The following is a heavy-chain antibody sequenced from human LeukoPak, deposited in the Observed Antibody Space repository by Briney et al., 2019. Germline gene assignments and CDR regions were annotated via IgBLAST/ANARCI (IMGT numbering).Heavy chain of an antibody. D-gene: IGHD4-17*01. V-gene: IGHV3-30-3*01. CDR1: GFTFSNCR. CDR3: AMLDYGDLISFDF. J-gene: IGHJ4*02. CDR2: VSYDGTKK. Sequence: GGSLRLSCAASGFTFSNCRMHWLRQTPGKGLEWVAVVSYDGTKKDYADSVKGRFTISRDNSKNTLYLQMNSLRGEDTAVYYCAMLDYGDLISFDFWGQGTLVTVSS.